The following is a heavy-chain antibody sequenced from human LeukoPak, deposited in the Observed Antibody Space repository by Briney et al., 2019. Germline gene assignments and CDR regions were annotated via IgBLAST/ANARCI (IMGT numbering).Heavy chain of an antibody. CDR1: GFTFNSYA. CDR3: VREDTPATANY. V-gene: IGHV3-23*01. D-gene: IGHD2-21*02. Sequence: GGSLRLSCAASGFTFNSYAVSWVRQAPGKGLEWVSGISGSGGSTYYADSVTGRFTISRDNSKDTLFLQMHSLRPGDTAVYYCVREDTPATANYWGQGTLVTISS. CDR2: ISGSGGST. J-gene: IGHJ4*02.